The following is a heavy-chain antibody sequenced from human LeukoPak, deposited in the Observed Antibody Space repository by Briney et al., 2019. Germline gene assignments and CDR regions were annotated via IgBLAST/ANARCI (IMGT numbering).Heavy chain of an antibody. CDR3: AEDQKLQPFHY. CDR1: GLIFSTYG. CDR2: IQFDGSDE. D-gene: IGHD6-13*01. V-gene: IGHV3-30*02. J-gene: IGHJ4*02. Sequence: RPGGSLRLSCVASGLIFSTYGMHWVRQAPGKGLEWVAFIQFDGSDEHYSDSVKGRFTISRDNSKNTLFLQMNNLRTEDTSVYYCAEDQKLQPFHYWGQGTLVTVSS.